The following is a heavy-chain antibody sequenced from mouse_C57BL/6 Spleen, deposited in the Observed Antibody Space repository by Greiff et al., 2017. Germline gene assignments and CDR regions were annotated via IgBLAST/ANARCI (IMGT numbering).Heavy chain of an antibody. V-gene: IGHV1-55*01. CDR2: IYPGSGST. D-gene: IGHD1-1*01. J-gene: IGHJ1*03. Sequence: QVHVKQPGAELVKPGASVKMSCKASGYTFTSYWITWVKQRPGQGLEWIGDIYPGSGSTNYNEKFKRKATLTVDTSSSTAYMQLSILTSEDSAVYDCARTLYYYGSSGYFDVWGTGTTVTVSS. CDR1: GYTFTSYW. CDR3: ARTLYYYGSSGYFDV.